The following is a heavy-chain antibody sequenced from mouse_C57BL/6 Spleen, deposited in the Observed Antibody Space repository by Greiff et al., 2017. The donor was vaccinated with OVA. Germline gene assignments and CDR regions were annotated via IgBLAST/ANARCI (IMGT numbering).Heavy chain of an antibody. D-gene: IGHD4-1*01. V-gene: IGHV5-6*01. CDR1: GFTFSSYG. CDR2: ISSGGSYT. Sequence: EVKLVESGGDLVKPGGSLKLSCAASGFTFSSYGMSWVRQTPDKRLEWVATISSGGSYTYYPDSVKGRFTISRDNAKNTLYRQMSSLKSEDTAMYYCARPNWDGGYFDVWGTGTTVTVSS. CDR3: ARPNWDGGYFDV. J-gene: IGHJ1*03.